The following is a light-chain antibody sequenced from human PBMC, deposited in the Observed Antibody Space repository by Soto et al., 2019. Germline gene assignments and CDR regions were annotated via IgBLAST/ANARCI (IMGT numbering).Light chain of an antibody. Sequence: QSVLTQPASVSGSPGQSITISCTGTSSDVGGYNYVSWYQQHPGKAPKLMIYEVSNRPSGVSNRFSGSKSGNTASLTISGLQAEDEADYSCSSYTSSTPYVFGTGTKGTVL. CDR2: EVS. V-gene: IGLV2-14*01. CDR3: SSYTSSTPYV. CDR1: SSDVGGYNY. J-gene: IGLJ1*01.